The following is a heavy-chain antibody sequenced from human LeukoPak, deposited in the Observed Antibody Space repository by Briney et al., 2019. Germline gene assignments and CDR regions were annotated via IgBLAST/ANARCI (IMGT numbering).Heavy chain of an antibody. Sequence: GGSLRLSCAASGFTYRRYWMSWVREAPGKGLEGVANIKQDGSEKYYVDSVKGRFTIYRDNAKNSLYLHMTSLRAEDTAVYYCARDEVAFSWGKGTLVIVSS. D-gene: IGHD5-12*01. CDR2: IKQDGSEK. CDR3: ARDEVAFS. V-gene: IGHV3-7*05. CDR1: GFTYRRYW. J-gene: IGHJ5*02.